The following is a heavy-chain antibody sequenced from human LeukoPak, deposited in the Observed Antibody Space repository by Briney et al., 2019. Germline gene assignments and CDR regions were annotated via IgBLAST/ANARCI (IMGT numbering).Heavy chain of an antibody. CDR2: FYYTGST. CDR1: GGSFTSSSYF. CDR3: ARFNRNSSGWIDY. J-gene: IGHJ4*02. Sequence: SETLSLTCTVSGGSFTSSSYFWGWIRQPPGKGLEWIGNFYYTGSTSHNPSLKSRVTISVDTSKNQFSLKLSSVTAADTAVYYCARFNRNSSGWIDYWGQGTLVTVSS. V-gene: IGHV4-39*07. D-gene: IGHD6-19*01.